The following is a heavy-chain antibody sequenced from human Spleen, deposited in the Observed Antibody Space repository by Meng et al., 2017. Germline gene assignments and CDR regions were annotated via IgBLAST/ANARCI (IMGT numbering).Heavy chain of an antibody. V-gene: IGHV3-30*04. Sequence: GESLKISCAASGFTFSSHAMHWVRQAPGKGLEWVAVISNDGSKKYYTDSGKGRFTISRDNSKNTLSLQMNNVTTEDTAVYYCERALIRKQHLIRKVGYYFDYWGQGTLVTVSS. CDR1: GFTFSSHA. J-gene: IGHJ4*02. CDR2: ISNDGSKK. CDR3: ERALIRKQHLIRKVGYYFDY. D-gene: IGHD6-13*01.